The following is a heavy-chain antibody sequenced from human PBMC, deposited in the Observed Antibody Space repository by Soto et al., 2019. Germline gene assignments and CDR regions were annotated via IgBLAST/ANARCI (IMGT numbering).Heavy chain of an antibody. J-gene: IGHJ4*02. CDR3: SRDHCSGGSCYFDY. D-gene: IGHD2-15*01. CDR1: GFTFSSYG. V-gene: IGHV3-33*01. Sequence: QVQLVESGGGVVQPGRSLRLSCAASGFTFSSYGMHWVRQAPGKGLECVAVIWYDGSNKYYADSVKGRFTISRDNSKNTLYLQMNSLRAEDTAVYYGSRDHCSGGSCYFDYWGQGTLVTVSS. CDR2: IWYDGSNK.